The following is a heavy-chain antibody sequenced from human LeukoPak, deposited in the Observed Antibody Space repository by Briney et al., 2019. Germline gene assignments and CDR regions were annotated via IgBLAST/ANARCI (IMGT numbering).Heavy chain of an antibody. J-gene: IGHJ6*02. D-gene: IGHD2-2*02. CDR2: ISSSSSYI. CDR3: ARDYCSSTSCYIPPNYGMDV. CDR1: GFTFSSYS. V-gene: IGHV3-21*01. Sequence: GGSLRLSCAASGFTFSSYSMNWVRQAPGKGLEWVSSISSSSSYIYYADSVKGRFTISRDKAKNSLYLQMNSLRAEDTAVYYCARDYCSSTSCYIPPNYGMDVWGQGTTVTVSS.